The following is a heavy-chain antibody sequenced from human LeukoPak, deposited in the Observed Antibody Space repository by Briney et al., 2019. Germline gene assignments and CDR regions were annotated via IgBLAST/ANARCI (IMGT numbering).Heavy chain of an antibody. V-gene: IGHV3-7*01. D-gene: IGHD6-13*01. CDR1: GFTFSSYW. CDR3: ARDIEAAGLFLDY. J-gene: IGHJ4*02. Sequence: GGSLRLSCAASGFTFSSYWMSWVRQAPGKGLEWVANMKYDGSENSYVASVKGRFTISRDNAKNSLYLQMNSLRAEDTAVYYCARDIEAAGLFLDYWGQGTLVTVSS. CDR2: MKYDGSEN.